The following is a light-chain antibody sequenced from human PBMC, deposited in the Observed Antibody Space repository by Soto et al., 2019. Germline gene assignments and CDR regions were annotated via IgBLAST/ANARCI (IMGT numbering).Light chain of an antibody. CDR1: QSINSR. V-gene: IGKV1-5*03. J-gene: IGKJ2*02. CDR2: GAS. Sequence: DIQMTQSPSTLSASVGDRVTITCRASQSINSRLAWYQQKPGEAPKLLLYGASTLESGDPSRFSGSGSGTGFTLTISSLQPDDFATYFCQEYDGHCTFGQGTKLEIK. CDR3: QEYDGHCT.